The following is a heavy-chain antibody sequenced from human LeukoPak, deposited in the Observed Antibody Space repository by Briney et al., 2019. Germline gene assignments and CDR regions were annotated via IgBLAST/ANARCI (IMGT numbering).Heavy chain of an antibody. CDR3: ARGGIGSGWANYYYYGMDV. D-gene: IGHD6-19*01. CDR2: IYPGDSDT. V-gene: IGHV5-51*01. CDR1: GYSFTSYW. Sequence: GESLKISCKGSGYSFTSYWIGWVRQMPGKGLEWMGIIYPGDSDTRYSPSFQGQVTISADKSISTAYLQWSSLKASDIAMYYCARGGIGSGWANYYYYGMDVWGQGTKVTVSS. J-gene: IGHJ6*02.